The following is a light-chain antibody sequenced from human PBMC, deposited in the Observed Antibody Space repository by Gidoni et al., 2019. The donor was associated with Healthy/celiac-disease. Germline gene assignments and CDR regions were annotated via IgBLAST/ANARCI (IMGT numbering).Light chain of an antibody. Sequence: PGERATLSCRASQSVSSSYLAWYQQKPGQAPRLLIYGASSRATGIPDRFSGSGSGTDFTLTISRLEPEDFAVYYCQQYGSSLTWTFGQGTKVEIK. J-gene: IGKJ1*01. V-gene: IGKV3-20*01. CDR2: GAS. CDR1: QSVSSSY. CDR3: QQYGSSLTWT.